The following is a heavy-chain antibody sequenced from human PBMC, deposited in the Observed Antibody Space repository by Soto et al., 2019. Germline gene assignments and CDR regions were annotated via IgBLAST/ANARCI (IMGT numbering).Heavy chain of an antibody. J-gene: IGHJ4*02. CDR3: ARARATIAAAAIFDC. D-gene: IGHD6-13*01. CDR1: GGSISTSNW. CDR2: VYRTGST. V-gene: IGHV4-4*02. Sequence: QVQLQESGPGLVKPSGTLSLTCAVSGGSISTSNWWSWGRQPPGKGLEWIGEVYRTGSTNYNPSLESRLTISVDKSKNQFSLKLTSVTAADTAVYYCARARATIAAAAIFDCWGQGTLVTVSS.